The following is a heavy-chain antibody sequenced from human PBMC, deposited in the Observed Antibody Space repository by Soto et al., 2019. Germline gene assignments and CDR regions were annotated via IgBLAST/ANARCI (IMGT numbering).Heavy chain of an antibody. J-gene: IGHJ3*02. Sequence: GGSLRLSCAASGFTFSSYWMTWVRQAPGKGLEWLAVISYDAKREYFADSVRGRFTVSRDNSGDTLYLQMNTLRPEDTAVYYCARDRHFYDSNGDLAFDMWGQGAMVTVSS. V-gene: IGHV3-30*03. D-gene: IGHD3-22*01. CDR3: ARDRHFYDSNGDLAFDM. CDR2: ISYDAKRE. CDR1: GFTFSSYW.